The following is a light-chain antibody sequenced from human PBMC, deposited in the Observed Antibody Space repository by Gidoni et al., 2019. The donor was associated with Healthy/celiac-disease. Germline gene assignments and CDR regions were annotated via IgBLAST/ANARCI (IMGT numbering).Light chain of an antibody. CDR1: SSDVVCYNY. Sequence: QSALTQPASVSGSPGQSITISCTGTSSDVVCYNYVSWYQQLPGNAPTLMIYDVSNRPSGVSNRFSGSKAGNTASLTISGLQAEDEADYYCSSDTSSSWGVFGTGTKVTVL. J-gene: IGLJ1*01. V-gene: IGLV2-14*03. CDR2: DVS. CDR3: SSDTSSSWGV.